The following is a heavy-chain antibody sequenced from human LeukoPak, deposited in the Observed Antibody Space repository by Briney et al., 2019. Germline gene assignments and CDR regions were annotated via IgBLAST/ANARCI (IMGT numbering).Heavy chain of an antibody. CDR3: ATGTSGSYYVGIVRPIDY. CDR2: FDPDDGET. Sequence: ASVKVSCKVSGYTLTELPIHWVRQAPGKGLEWMGGFDPDDGETVYAQMFQGRVTMTEDTSSDAASMELSSLRSEDTAVYYCATGTSGSYYVGIVRPIDYWGQGTLVTVSS. CDR1: GYTLTELP. J-gene: IGHJ4*02. V-gene: IGHV1-24*01. D-gene: IGHD1-26*01.